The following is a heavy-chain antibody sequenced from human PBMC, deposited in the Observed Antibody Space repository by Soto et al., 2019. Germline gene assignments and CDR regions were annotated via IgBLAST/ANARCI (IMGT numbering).Heavy chain of an antibody. V-gene: IGHV4-30-2*01. CDR1: GDSITSGGYS. D-gene: IGHD3-22*01. Sequence: QVQLQESGSGLVKPSETLSLTCSVSGDSITSGGYSWSWIRQPPRRGLEWIGYIYHTGSASYSPSLKGRVTISVDKSKNQFSLSLNSVTAADTAIYYCARAHYGPSGYYFDSWCQGSLFTVSS. CDR3: ARAHYGPSGYYFDS. J-gene: IGHJ4*02. CDR2: IYHTGSA.